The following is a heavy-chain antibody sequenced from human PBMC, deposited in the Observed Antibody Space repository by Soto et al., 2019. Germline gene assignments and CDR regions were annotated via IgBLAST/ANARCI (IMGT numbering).Heavy chain of an antibody. J-gene: IGHJ5*02. CDR2: IYYSGST. CDR1: GGSISSGGYY. D-gene: IGHD3-16*02. V-gene: IGHV4-31*03. Sequence: QVQLQESGPGLVKPSQTLSLTCTVSGGSISSGGYYWSWIRQHPGKGLEWIGYIYYSGSTYYNPSLKSRVTISVDTSKHHFSLKLSSVTAADTAVYYCARKDYDYVWGSYRYSWSDPWGQGTLVTVSS. CDR3: ARKDYDYVWGSYRYSWSDP.